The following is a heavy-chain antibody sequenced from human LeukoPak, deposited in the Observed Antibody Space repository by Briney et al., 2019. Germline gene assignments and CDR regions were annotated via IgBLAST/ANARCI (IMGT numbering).Heavy chain of an antibody. J-gene: IGHJ4*02. V-gene: IGHV3-30*04. Sequence: GGSLRLSCAASGFTFSSYAMHWVRQAPGKGLEWVAVISYDGSNKYYADSVKGRFTISRDNSKSTLYLQMNSLRAEDTAVYYCAGEYSSGPLSFDYWGQGTLVTVSS. CDR1: GFTFSSYA. D-gene: IGHD6-19*01. CDR2: ISYDGSNK. CDR3: AGEYSSGPLSFDY.